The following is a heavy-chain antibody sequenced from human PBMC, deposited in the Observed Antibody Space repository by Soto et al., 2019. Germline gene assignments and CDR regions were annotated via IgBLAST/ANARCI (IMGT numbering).Heavy chain of an antibody. V-gene: IGHV1-18*01. CDR3: ARDLTIVPATHPRLENYGMDV. J-gene: IGHJ6*02. CDR2: ISPYNGHT. Sequence: QVQLVQSAGEVKKPGASVKVSCKASGYSFTSYGISWVRRAPGQGLEWMGWISPYNGHTQFVERFQGRVTMTTETSTNTAYMELRNLRSDDTAHYYCARDLTIVPATHPRLENYGMDVWGQGTTVIVSS. CDR1: GYSFTSYG. D-gene: IGHD2-2*01.